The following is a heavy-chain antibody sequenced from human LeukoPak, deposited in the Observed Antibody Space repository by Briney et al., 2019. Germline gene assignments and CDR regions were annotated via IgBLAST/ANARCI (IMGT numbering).Heavy chain of an antibody. J-gene: IGHJ5*02. CDR3: ARDSIAVAGSTKGSWFDP. CDR2: INPSGGST. D-gene: IGHD6-19*01. CDR1: GYTFTSYY. Sequence: ASVKVSCKASGYTFTSYYMHWVRQAPGQGLEWMGIINPSGGSTSYAQKSQGRVTMTRDTSTSTVYMELSSLRSEDTAVYYCARDSIAVAGSTKGSWFDPWGQGTLVTVSS. V-gene: IGHV1-46*01.